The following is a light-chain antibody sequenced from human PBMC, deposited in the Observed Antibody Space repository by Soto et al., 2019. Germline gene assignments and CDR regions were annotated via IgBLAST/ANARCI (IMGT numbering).Light chain of an antibody. V-gene: IGKV3-15*01. J-gene: IGKJ4*01. CDR2: GAS. CDR3: QQYNIWPPLT. CDR1: QSVRSN. Sequence: EVELTQSPDILYVSPGETATLSCRASQSVRSNLAWYQQKPGQAPRLLIYGASTRATGIPARFSGSGSGREFTLTISSLQSEDFGLYYCQQYNIWPPLTFGGGTKVEIK.